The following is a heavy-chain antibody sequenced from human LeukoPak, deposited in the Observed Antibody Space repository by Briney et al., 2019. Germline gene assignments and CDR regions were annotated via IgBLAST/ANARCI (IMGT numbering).Heavy chain of an antibody. CDR3: ATGGVVPYFFDS. Sequence: SETLSLTCTVSGGSISTYSWIYIRQPPGKGLEWIGNISYSGSTKYNPSLKSRVTISLDTSKNQFSMKLSSVTAADTAVYYCATGGVVPYFFDSWGLGALVTVSS. CDR2: ISYSGST. CDR1: GGSISTYS. J-gene: IGHJ4*02. D-gene: IGHD3-3*01. V-gene: IGHV4-59*12.